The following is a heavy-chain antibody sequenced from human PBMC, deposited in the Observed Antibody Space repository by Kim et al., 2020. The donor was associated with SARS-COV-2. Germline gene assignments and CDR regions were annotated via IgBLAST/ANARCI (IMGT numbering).Heavy chain of an antibody. Sequence: GGSLRLSCAASGFTFSSYGMHWVRQAPGKGLEWVAVISYDGSNNYYADSVKGRFTISRDNSKNTLYLQMNSLRAEDTAVYYCAKDNWNYDDAFDIWGQG. CDR1: GFTFSSYG. CDR3: AKDNWNYDDAFDI. CDR2: ISYDGSNN. D-gene: IGHD1-7*01. J-gene: IGHJ3*02. V-gene: IGHV3-30*18.